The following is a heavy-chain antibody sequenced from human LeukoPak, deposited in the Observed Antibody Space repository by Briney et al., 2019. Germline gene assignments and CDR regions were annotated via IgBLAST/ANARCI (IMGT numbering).Heavy chain of an antibody. V-gene: IGHV4-61*01. Sequence: SETLSLTCTVSGGSVSSGSYYWSWIRQPPGKGLEWIGYIYYSGSTNYNPSLKSRVTISVDTSKNQFSLKLSSVTAADTAVYYCAGGAGYSYVPFDYWGQGTLVTVSS. CDR2: IYYSGST. J-gene: IGHJ4*02. CDR3: AGGAGYSYVPFDY. CDR1: GGSVSSGSYY. D-gene: IGHD5-18*01.